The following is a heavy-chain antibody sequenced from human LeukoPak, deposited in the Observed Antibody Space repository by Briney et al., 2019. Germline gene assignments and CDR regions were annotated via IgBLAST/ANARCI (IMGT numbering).Heavy chain of an antibody. CDR1: GFTFSSYT. CDR3: ARGVVVVPAARNYGMDV. CDR2: ITTGGPNT. D-gene: IGHD2-2*01. V-gene: IGHV3-23*01. J-gene: IGHJ6*02. Sequence: GGSLRLSCTASGFTFSSYTMSWVRQAPGKGLKWVSTITTGGPNTYYADSVKGRFTVSRDDSKNTLYLQMNSLRAEDTAVYYCARGVVVVPAARNYGMDVWGQGTTVTVSS.